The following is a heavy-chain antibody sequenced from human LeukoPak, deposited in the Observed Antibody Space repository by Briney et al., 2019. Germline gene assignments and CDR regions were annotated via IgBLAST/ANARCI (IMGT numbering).Heavy chain of an antibody. CDR1: GFTFRSYA. V-gene: IGHV3-23*01. D-gene: IGHD3-10*01. CDR3: AKGASGSGPNYFDY. Sequence: GGSLRLSCAASGFTFRSYAMNWVRQAPGKGLEWVSAISVGGDATYYADSVKGRFTISRDNSKNTLYLEMNSLRAGDTAVYYCAKGASGSGPNYFDYWGQGTLVTVSS. J-gene: IGHJ4*02. CDR2: ISVGGDAT.